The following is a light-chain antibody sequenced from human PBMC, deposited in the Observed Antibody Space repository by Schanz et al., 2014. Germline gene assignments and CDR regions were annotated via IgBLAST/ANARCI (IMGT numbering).Light chain of an antibody. CDR3: TSYTSVSTWV. Sequence: QSALTQPASVSGSPGQSITISCTGTSSDVGGYNYVSWYQQHPGKAPKLVIYAVSNRPSGVSNRFSGSKSGNTASLTISGLQTEDEADYYCTSYTSVSTWVFGGGTKLTVL. CDR1: SSDVGGYNY. J-gene: IGLJ3*02. CDR2: AVS. V-gene: IGLV2-14*01.